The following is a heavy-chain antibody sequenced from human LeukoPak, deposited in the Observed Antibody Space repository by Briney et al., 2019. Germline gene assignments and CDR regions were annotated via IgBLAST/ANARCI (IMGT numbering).Heavy chain of an antibody. CDR3: ARATIREDSVVVPAAIDY. CDR2: IYYSGST. J-gene: IGHJ4*02. Sequence: PPEPLSLPCTVSGGSISSGDYYWSWIRQPPGRGLECIGYIYYSGSTYYNPSLKSRVTISVDTSKNQFSLKLSSVTAADTAVYYCARATIREDSVVVPAAIDYWGQGTLVTVSS. V-gene: IGHV4-30-4*01. D-gene: IGHD2-2*01. CDR1: GGSISSGDYY.